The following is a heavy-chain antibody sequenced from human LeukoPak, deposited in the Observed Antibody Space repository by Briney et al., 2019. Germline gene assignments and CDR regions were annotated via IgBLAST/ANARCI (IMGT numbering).Heavy chain of an antibody. D-gene: IGHD4-23*01. CDR2: INPSGGST. V-gene: IGHV1-46*01. J-gene: IGHJ4*02. CDR3: AREGGNTPGEY. CDR1: GYTFTSYY. Sequence: ASVKVSCKASGYTFTSYYMHWVRQAPGQGLEWMGIINPSGGSTSYAQKFQGRVTMTRDMSTSTVYMELSSLRYEDTAVYYCAREGGNTPGEYWGQGPLDTVSS.